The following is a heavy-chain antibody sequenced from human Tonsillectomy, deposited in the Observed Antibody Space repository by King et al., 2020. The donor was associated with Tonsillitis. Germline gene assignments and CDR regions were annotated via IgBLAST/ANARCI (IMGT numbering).Heavy chain of an antibody. CDR1: GYSFTSYW. CDR3: ARPRTYSGSYKFAFDI. CDR2: IYPGDSDT. Sequence: QLVQSGAEVKKPGESLKISCKGSGYSFTSYWIGWVRQMPGKGLEWMGIIYPGDSDTRYSPSFQGQVPISADKSISTAYLQWSSLKASDTAMYYCARPRTYSGSYKFAFDIWGQGTMVTVSS. J-gene: IGHJ3*02. D-gene: IGHD1-26*01. V-gene: IGHV5-51*01.